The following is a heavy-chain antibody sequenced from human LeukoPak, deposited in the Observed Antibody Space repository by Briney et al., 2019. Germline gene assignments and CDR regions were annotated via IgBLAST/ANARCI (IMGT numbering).Heavy chain of an antibody. CDR3: ARGTTVTSFDY. CDR2: INWNGGST. D-gene: IGHD4-17*01. V-gene: IGHV3-20*04. CDR1: GFTFSDYY. Sequence: RPGGSLRLSCAASGFTFSDYYMSWIRQAPGKGLEWVSGINWNGGSTGYADSVKGRFTISRDNAKNSLYLQMNSLRAEDTALYYCARGTTVTSFDYWGQGTLVTVSS. J-gene: IGHJ4*02.